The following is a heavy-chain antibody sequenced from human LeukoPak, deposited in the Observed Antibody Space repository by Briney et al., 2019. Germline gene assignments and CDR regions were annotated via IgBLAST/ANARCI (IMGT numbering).Heavy chain of an antibody. D-gene: IGHD3-9*01. CDR2: ISGSAGRT. V-gene: IGHV3-23*01. CDR1: GFTFNNYA. CDR3: AKDGEGRYFDAFDI. J-gene: IGHJ3*02. Sequence: TGGSLRLSCAASGFTFNNYAMTWVRQAPGKGLEWVSTISGSAGRTFYAGSVQGRFTISRDNSKNTLYLQMNSLRAEDTAVYYCAKDGEGRYFDAFDIWGQGTMVTVSS.